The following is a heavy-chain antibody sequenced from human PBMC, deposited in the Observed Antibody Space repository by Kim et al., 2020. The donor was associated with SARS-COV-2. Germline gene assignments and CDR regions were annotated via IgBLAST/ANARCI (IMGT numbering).Heavy chain of an antibody. Sequence: GYADSVRGRFTLSRDNDKNSLYLQMNSLKAEDTALYYCAKDLMAGFYGMDVWGQGTTVTVSS. D-gene: IGHD6-19*01. V-gene: IGHV3-9*01. J-gene: IGHJ6*02. CDR3: AKDLMAGFYGMDV.